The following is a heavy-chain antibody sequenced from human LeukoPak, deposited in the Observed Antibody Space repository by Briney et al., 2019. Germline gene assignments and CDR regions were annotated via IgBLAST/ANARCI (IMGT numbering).Heavy chain of an antibody. J-gene: IGHJ5*02. D-gene: IGHD2-2*01. Sequence: PGGSLRLSCAASGFSFSGSAIHWVRQAPGKGLEWVGRIRGAGYSDAPAYVASVRGRFTISRDDSKSTAYLQMNRLKAVDTAVYYCTVPASGGNWFDPWGPGTLVTVSS. CDR1: GFSFSGSA. V-gene: IGHV3-73*01. CDR3: TVPASGGNWFDP. CDR2: IRGAGYSDAP.